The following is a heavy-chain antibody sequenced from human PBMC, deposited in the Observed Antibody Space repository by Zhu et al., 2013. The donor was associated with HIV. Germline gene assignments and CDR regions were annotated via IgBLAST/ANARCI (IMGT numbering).Heavy chain of an antibody. Sequence: QVQLVQSGAEVKKPGASVKVSCKASGYTFTGYYMHWVRQAPGQGLEWMGWINPNSGGTNYAQKFQGWVTMTRDTSISTAYMELSRLRSDDTAVYYCARDKVPYSGYDGYYYGMDVWGQGTTVTVSS. D-gene: IGHD5-12*01. CDR1: GYTFTGYY. CDR2: INPNSGGT. V-gene: IGHV1-2*04. J-gene: IGHJ6*02. CDR3: ARDKVPYSGYDGYYYGMDV.